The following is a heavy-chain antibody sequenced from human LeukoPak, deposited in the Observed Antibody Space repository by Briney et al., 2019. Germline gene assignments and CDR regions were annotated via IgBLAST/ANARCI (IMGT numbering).Heavy chain of an antibody. CDR3: ARGGYYDSSGYYGY. CDR2: IYYSGST. Sequence: SETLSLTCTVSGGSISSYYWSWIRQPPGKGLEWIGCIYYSGSTNYNPSLKSRVTISVDTSKNQFSLKLSSVTAADTAVYYCARGGYYDSSGYYGYWGQGTLVTVSS. J-gene: IGHJ4*02. V-gene: IGHV4-59*01. D-gene: IGHD3-22*01. CDR1: GGSISSYY.